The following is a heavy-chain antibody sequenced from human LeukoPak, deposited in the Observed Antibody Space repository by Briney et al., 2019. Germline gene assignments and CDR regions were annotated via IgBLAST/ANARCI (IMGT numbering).Heavy chain of an antibody. Sequence: GGSLRLFCAASGFTFSSYAMSWVRQAPGKGLEWVSAISGSGGSTYYADSVKGRFTISRDNSKNTLYLQMNSLRAEDTAVYYCANIYSSGWFGYWGQGTLVTVSS. V-gene: IGHV3-23*01. CDR3: ANIYSSGWFGY. J-gene: IGHJ4*02. CDR1: GFTFSSYA. CDR2: ISGSGGST. D-gene: IGHD6-19*01.